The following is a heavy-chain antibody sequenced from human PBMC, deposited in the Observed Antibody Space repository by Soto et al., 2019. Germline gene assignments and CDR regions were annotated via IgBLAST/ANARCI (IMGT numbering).Heavy chain of an antibody. Sequence: EVQLVESGGGLVKPGGSLRLSCAASGFTFSSYSMNWVRQAPGKGLEWVSSISSSSSYIDYADSVKGRFTISRDNANNSLYLQMNSMRAEDTAVYYCARDQPGYSYGYGLGYWGQGTIVTVSS. J-gene: IGHJ4*02. V-gene: IGHV3-21*01. CDR1: GFTFSSYS. CDR3: ARDQPGYSYGYGLGY. CDR2: ISSSSSYI. D-gene: IGHD5-18*01.